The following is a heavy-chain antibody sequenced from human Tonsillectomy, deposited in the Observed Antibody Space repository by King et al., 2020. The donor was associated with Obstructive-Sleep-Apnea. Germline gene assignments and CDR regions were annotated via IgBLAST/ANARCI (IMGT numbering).Heavy chain of an antibody. D-gene: IGHD3-22*01. CDR2: IYTSGST. V-gene: IGHV4-4*07. CDR3: ARELNYYDSSGYYYQGWAFDI. Sequence: QLQESGPGLVKPSETLSLTCTVSGGSISSYYWSWIRQPAGKGLEWIGRIYTSGSTNYNPSLKSRVTMSVDTSKNQFSLKLSSVTAADTAVYYCARELNYYDSSGYYYQGWAFDIWGQGTMVTVSS. J-gene: IGHJ3*02. CDR1: GGSISSYY.